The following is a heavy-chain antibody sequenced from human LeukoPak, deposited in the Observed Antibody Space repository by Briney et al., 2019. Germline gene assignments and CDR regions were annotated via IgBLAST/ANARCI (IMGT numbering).Heavy chain of an antibody. D-gene: IGHD3-22*01. V-gene: IGHV3-30*04. CDR3: ASPNPYYYDSSGSSGALDI. Sequence: GGSLRLSCAASGFTFSTYAMHWVRQAPGKGLEWVAVISDDGTNKHYADSVKGRFTISRDNSKNTLHLQMNSLRAEDTAVYYCASPNPYYYDSSGSSGALDIWGQGTMVTVSS. CDR2: ISDDGTNK. J-gene: IGHJ3*02. CDR1: GFTFSTYA.